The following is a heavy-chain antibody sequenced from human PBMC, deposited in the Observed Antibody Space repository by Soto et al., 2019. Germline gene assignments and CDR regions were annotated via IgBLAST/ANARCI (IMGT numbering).Heavy chain of an antibody. J-gene: IGHJ6*02. Sequence: SETLSLTCSVSGDYINRGDTDYWNWIRQHPVKGQEWIGYIYYSGRIYYNPSLESRVTISVDTSENQFSLKLTSVTAAYTAVHYCAHSLRSFYYFGLDVWGQGTTVTVSS. CDR2: IYYSGRI. V-gene: IGHV4-31*03. D-gene: IGHD3-10*01. CDR1: GDYINRGDTDY. CDR3: AHSLRSFYYFGLDV.